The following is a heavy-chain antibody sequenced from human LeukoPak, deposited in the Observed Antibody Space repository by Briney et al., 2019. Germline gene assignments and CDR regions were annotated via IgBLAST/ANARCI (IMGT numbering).Heavy chain of an antibody. CDR2: IKQDGSEK. D-gene: IGHD1-7*01. Sequence: GGSLRLSCTASGFTFSSYAMNWVRQAPGKGLEWVANIKQDGSEKYFVDSVKGRFTISRDNAKNSLYLQMNSLRAEDTAVYYCARDMASGTTFDYWGQGTLVTVSS. CDR1: GFTFSSYA. J-gene: IGHJ4*02. CDR3: ARDMASGTTFDY. V-gene: IGHV3-7*05.